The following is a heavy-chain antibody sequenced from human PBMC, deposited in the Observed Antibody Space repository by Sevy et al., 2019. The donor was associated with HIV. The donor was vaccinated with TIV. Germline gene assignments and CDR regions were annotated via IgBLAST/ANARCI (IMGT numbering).Heavy chain of an antibody. CDR1: GFTFSSYA. CDR3: AKAERGDCSGGSCYLRGNYYYYGMDV. J-gene: IGHJ6*02. V-gene: IGHV3-23*01. D-gene: IGHD2-15*01. CDR2: ISGSGGST. Sequence: GGSLRLSCAASGFTFSSYAMSWVRQAPGKGLEWVSAISGSGGSTYYADSVKGRFTISRDNSKNTLYLQMNSLRAEDTAVDYCAKAERGDCSGGSCYLRGNYYYYGMDVWGQGTTVTVSS.